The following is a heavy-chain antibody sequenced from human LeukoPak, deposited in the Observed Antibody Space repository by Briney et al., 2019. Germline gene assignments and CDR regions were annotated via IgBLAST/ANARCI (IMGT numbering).Heavy chain of an antibody. J-gene: IGHJ4*02. V-gene: IGHV3-7*01. CDR1: GFMFSRHW. CDR3: ARRLPYFDY. CDR2: IKEDGSDK. Sequence: GGSLGLSCAASGFMFSRHWMSWVRQAPGKGLEWVANIKEDGSDKYYVDSMKGRFTISRDNAKNSLYLQMNSLRVEDTAVYYCARRLPYFDYWGQGTLVTVSS.